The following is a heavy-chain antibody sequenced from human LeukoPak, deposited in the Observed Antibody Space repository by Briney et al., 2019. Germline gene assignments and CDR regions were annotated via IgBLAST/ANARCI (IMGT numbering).Heavy chain of an antibody. Sequence: SETLSLTCAVYGGSFSGYYWSWIRQPPGKGLEWIGEINHSGSTNYNPSLKSRVTISVDTSKNQFSLKLSSVTAADTAVYYCARAGIAAPEKHFQHWGQGTLVTVSS. D-gene: IGHD6-13*01. J-gene: IGHJ1*01. CDR2: INHSGST. V-gene: IGHV4-34*01. CDR3: ARAGIAAPEKHFQH. CDR1: GGSFSGYY.